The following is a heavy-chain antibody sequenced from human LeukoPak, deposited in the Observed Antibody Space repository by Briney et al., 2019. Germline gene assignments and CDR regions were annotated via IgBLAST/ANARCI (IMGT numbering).Heavy chain of an antibody. J-gene: IGHJ4*02. V-gene: IGHV4-38-2*02. Sequence: KPSETLSLTCTVSGYSLSSGYYWAWIPQPPGKGLEWIGSIYHSGNTYYNPSLKSRVTISVGTSKNQFSLKLSSVTAADTAVYYCARDQAFLTTCDYWGQGTLVTVSS. CDR3: ARDQAFLTTCDY. D-gene: IGHD4-11*01. CDR2: IYHSGNT. CDR1: GYSLSSGYY.